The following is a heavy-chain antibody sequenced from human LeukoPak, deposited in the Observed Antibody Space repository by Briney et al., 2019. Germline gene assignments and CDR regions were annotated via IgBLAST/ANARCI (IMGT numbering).Heavy chain of an antibody. CDR3: ARDGEDWEPDYYYYYMDV. J-gene: IGHJ6*03. CDR2: VIPIFGTA. CDR1: GDTFSSYA. Sequence: SVKVSCKASGDTFSSYAISWVRQAPGQGLEWMGGVIPIFGTADYAQKFQGRVTITADKFTTTAYMELSSLRSEDTAVYYCARDGEDWEPDYYYYYMDVWGKGTTVTISS. D-gene: IGHD1-26*01. V-gene: IGHV1-69*06.